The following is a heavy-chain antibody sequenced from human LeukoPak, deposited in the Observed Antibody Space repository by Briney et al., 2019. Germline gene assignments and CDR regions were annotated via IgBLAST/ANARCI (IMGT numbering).Heavy chain of an antibody. D-gene: IGHD6-13*01. CDR1: GYTFTSYY. Sequence: ASVKVSFKASGYTFTSYYMHWVRQPPGQGLEWMGIINPSGGSTSYAQKFQGRVAMTRDTSTGTVYMELSSLRSEDTAVYYCARVGTGYYYYGMDVWGQGTTVTVSS. J-gene: IGHJ6*02. CDR3: ARVGTGYYYYGMDV. CDR2: INPSGGST. V-gene: IGHV1-46*01.